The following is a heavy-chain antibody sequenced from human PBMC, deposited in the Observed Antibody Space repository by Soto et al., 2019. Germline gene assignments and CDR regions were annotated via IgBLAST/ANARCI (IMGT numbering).Heavy chain of an antibody. D-gene: IGHD3-22*01. CDR3: ARDATMIVVVPRAYFDY. V-gene: IGHV1-2*02. CDR1: GYTFTGYY. Sequence: GASVKVSCKASGYTFTGYYMHWVRQAPGQGLEWMGWINPNSGGTNYAQKFQGRVTMTRDTSISTAYMELSRLRSDDTAVYYCARDATMIVVVPRAYFDYWGQGTLVTVSS. J-gene: IGHJ4*02. CDR2: INPNSGGT.